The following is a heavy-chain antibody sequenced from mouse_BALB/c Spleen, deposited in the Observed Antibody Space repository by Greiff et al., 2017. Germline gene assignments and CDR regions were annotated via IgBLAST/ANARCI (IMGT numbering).Heavy chain of an antibody. CDR1: GYTFTSYW. Sequence: VQLQQSGADLAKPGASVKMSCKASGYTFTSYWMHWVKQRPGQGLEWIGYINPSTGYTEYNQKFKDKATLTADKSSSTAYMQLSSLTSEDSAVYYCARFITTVVATRNYAMDYWGQGTSVTVSS. V-gene: IGHV1-7*01. CDR3: ARFITTVVATRNYAMDY. J-gene: IGHJ4*01. D-gene: IGHD1-1*01. CDR2: INPSTGYT.